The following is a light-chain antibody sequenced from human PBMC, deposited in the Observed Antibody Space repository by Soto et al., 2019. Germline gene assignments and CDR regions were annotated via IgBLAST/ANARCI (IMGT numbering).Light chain of an antibody. Sequence: DILLIQSPATLSASVGDRITITCRASENIFKFLAWYQQRSGSAPNLLIYAASDLERGVPSRFSGSGSGTEFTLTIDYLQPNDSATYFCQHYHSHSITFGGGTHVDVK. J-gene: IGKJ4*01. CDR1: ENIFKF. CDR2: AAS. V-gene: IGKV1-5*01. CDR3: QHYHSHSIT.